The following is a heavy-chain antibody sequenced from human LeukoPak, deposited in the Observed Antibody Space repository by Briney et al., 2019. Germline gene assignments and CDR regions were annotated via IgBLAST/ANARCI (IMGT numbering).Heavy chain of an antibody. Sequence: PGGSLRLSCTTSGITFSNSWMSWVRQAPGKGLGWVATIRPDGSEGNYADYVRGRSTISRDNSKNSFYLQISSLRAEDTGVFYCARDVAYSAFDCWGQGTLVTVS. V-gene: IGHV3-7*01. CDR2: IRPDGSEG. J-gene: IGHJ4*02. CDR1: GITFSNSW. D-gene: IGHD2-21*01. CDR3: ARDVAYSAFDC.